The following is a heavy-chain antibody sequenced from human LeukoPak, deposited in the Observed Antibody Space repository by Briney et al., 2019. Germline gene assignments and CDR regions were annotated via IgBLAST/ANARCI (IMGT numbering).Heavy chain of an antibody. V-gene: IGHV3-21*01. CDR3: ARDAGHYDTLTGYSSYFDY. CDR2: ISSSSSYI. Sequence: GGSLRLSCAASGFTFSSYSMNWVRQAPGKGLEWVSSISSSSSYIYYADSVKGRFTISRDNAKNSLYLQMNSLRAEDTAVYYCARDAGHYDTLTGYSSYFDYWGQGTLVTVSS. D-gene: IGHD3-9*01. CDR1: GFTFSSYS. J-gene: IGHJ4*02.